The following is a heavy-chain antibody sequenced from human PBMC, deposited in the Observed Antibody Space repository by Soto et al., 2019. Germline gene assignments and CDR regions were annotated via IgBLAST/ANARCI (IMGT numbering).Heavy chain of an antibody. D-gene: IGHD6-13*01. CDR2: IIPIFGTA. J-gene: IGHJ6*02. Sequence: QVQLVQSGAEVKKPGSSVKVSCKASGGTFSSYAISWVRQAPGQGLEWMGGIIPIFGTANYAQKFQGRVTITADESTSTAYMELSSLRSGDTAVYYCARDRAVAAALRFYGMDVWGQGTTVTVSS. V-gene: IGHV1-69*01. CDR3: ARDRAVAAALRFYGMDV. CDR1: GGTFSSYA.